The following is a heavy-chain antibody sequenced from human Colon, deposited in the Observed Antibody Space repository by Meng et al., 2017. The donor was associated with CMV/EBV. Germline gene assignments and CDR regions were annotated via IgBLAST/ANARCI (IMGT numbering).Heavy chain of an antibody. Sequence: AGNGGSFSGYCWSWIRQPPGKGLAWIGEINHSGSTDYNPSLKSRVTISVDTSKNQFSLKLSSVTAADTAVYYCARGSWFGETYFDYRGQGTLVTVSS. J-gene: IGHJ4*02. CDR2: INHSGST. CDR3: ARGSWFGETYFDY. D-gene: IGHD3-10*01. V-gene: IGHV4-34*01. CDR1: GGSFSGYC.